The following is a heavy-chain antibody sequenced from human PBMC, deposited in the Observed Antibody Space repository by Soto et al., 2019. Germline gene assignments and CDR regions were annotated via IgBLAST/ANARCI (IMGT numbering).Heavy chain of an antibody. D-gene: IGHD6-19*01. V-gene: IGHV3-66*04. Sequence: GGSLSLSCAASGFTVSSNYMSLVRQAPGKGLELVSVIYSGGSTYYADSVKGRFTISRDNAKNSLYLQMNSLRDDDTAVYYCARPSSGWENWFDPWGQGTLVTVSS. CDR2: IYSGGST. CDR3: ARPSSGWENWFDP. CDR1: GFTVSSNY. J-gene: IGHJ5*02.